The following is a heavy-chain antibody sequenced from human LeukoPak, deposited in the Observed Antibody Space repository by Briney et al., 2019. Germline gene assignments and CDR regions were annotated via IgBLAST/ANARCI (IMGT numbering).Heavy chain of an antibody. V-gene: IGHV3-21*01. CDR3: ASSEQWLVRGFDY. CDR1: GFTFSSYS. J-gene: IGHJ4*02. D-gene: IGHD6-19*01. CDR2: ISSSSSYI. Sequence: GSLRLSCAASGFTFSSYSMNWVRQAPGKGLEWVSSISSSSSYIYYADSVKGRFTISRDNAKNSLYLQMNSLRAEDTAVYYCASSEQWLVRGFDYWGQGTLVTVSS.